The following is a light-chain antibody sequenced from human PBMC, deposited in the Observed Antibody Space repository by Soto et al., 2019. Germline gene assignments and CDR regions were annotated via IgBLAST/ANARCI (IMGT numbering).Light chain of an antibody. CDR2: DAT. CDR1: QSVTWH. Sequence: EIVLTQSPATLSLSPGERDTLSCRASQSVTWHLAWYQQKPGQAPRLLIYDATNRATGIPARFSGSGSGTDFTLTISSLEPEDFAVYYCQQRTNWLTFGGGTRVEI. J-gene: IGKJ4*01. CDR3: QQRTNWLT. V-gene: IGKV3-11*01.